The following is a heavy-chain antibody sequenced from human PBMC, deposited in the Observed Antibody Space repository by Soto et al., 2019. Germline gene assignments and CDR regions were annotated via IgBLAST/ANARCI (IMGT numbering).Heavy chain of an antibody. CDR2: VSHDGRNT. V-gene: IGHV3-30*18. CDR1: GFTFSDYA. D-gene: IGHD6-19*01. CDR3: AKGGRQWLVPSDFNY. J-gene: IGHJ4*02. Sequence: VQLVESGGGVVQPGRSLRLSCAASGFTFSDYAMHWVRQAPGKGLEWVAVVSHDGRNTHYADSVKGRLTISRDSSKNTVSLEMTSLSAEETAVYYCAKGGRQWLVPSDFNYWGQGALVTVSS.